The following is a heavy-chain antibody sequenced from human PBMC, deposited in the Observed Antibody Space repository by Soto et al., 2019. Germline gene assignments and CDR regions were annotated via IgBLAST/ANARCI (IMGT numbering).Heavy chain of an antibody. Sequence: GGSLRLSCAASGFAFSTYAMTWVRQAPGKGLEWVSVISGSGGSPYYAASVKGRFTISRDNSKNTLYLQMNGLRAEDTALYYCAKVTKRAAAGRYEYYKYGMDVWGQGTTVTSP. D-gene: IGHD6-13*01. CDR1: GFAFSTYA. CDR2: ISGSGGSP. CDR3: AKVTKRAAAGRYEYYKYGMDV. V-gene: IGHV3-23*01. J-gene: IGHJ6*02.